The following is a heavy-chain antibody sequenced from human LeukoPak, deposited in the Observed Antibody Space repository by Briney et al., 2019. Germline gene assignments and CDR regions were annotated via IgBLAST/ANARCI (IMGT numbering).Heavy chain of an antibody. J-gene: IGHJ3*02. D-gene: IGHD5-18*01. Sequence: SQTLSLTCAISGDSVSSNSAAWIWIRQSPSRGLEWLGRTYYRSKWYNDYAVSVKSRITINPDTSKNQFSLQLNSVTPEDTAVYYCARGGYSYGHDAFDIWGQGTMVTVSS. V-gene: IGHV6-1*01. CDR2: TYYRSKWYN. CDR3: ARGGYSYGHDAFDI. CDR1: GDSVSSNSAA.